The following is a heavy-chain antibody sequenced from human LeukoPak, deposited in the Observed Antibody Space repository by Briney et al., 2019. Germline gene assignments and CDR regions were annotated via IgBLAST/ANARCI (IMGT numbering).Heavy chain of an antibody. CDR2: ISGSGGST. J-gene: IGHJ4*02. Sequence: PGGSLRLSCAASGLTFSSYAMSWVRQAPGKGLEWVSAISGSGGSTYYADSVKGRFTISRDNSKNTLYLQMNSLRADDTAVYYCARAPTLSYLDYWGQGTLVTVSS. CDR1: GLTFSSYA. D-gene: IGHD3-16*01. CDR3: ARAPTLSYLDY. V-gene: IGHV3-23*01.